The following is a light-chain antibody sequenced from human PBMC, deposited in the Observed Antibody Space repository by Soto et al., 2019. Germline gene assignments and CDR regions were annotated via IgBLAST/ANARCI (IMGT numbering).Light chain of an antibody. CDR2: AAS. V-gene: IGKV1-39*01. CDR1: KSITNY. J-gene: IGKJ1*01. CDR3: QQSYITPWT. Sequence: EIQMPQSPPSLAASLGDRVTITSRASKSITNYLNWYQQKPGKAPNLLIYAASSLQSGVPSRFSGSGSGTDFTLTISSLQPEDFATYYCQQSYITPWTFGQGTKVEIK.